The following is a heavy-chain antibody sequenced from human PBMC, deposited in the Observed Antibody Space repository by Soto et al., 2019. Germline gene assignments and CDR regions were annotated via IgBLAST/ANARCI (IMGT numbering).Heavy chain of an antibody. D-gene: IGHD4-17*01. Sequence: SETLSLTCAVYGGSFSGYYWSWIRQPPGKGLEWIGEINHSGSTNYNPSLKSRITISVDTSKNQFSLKLSSVTAADTAVYYCARGPYGDPRDYYWGQGTLVTVSS. CDR1: GGSFSGYY. V-gene: IGHV4-34*01. CDR3: ARGPYGDPRDYY. J-gene: IGHJ4*02. CDR2: INHSGST.